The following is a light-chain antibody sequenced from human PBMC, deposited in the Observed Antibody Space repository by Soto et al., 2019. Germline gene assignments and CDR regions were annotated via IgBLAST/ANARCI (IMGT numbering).Light chain of an antibody. CDR1: QSVSSN. CDR3: QEYNNWGYT. J-gene: IGKJ3*01. Sequence: EIVMTQSPATLSVSPGERATLSCRASQSVSSNLAWYQQKPGQAPRLLIYGASTRATGIPARFSGSGAGTAFTLTINTLQSADFAVYSYQEYNNWGYTFGPGTNVYIK. V-gene: IGKV3-15*01. CDR2: GAS.